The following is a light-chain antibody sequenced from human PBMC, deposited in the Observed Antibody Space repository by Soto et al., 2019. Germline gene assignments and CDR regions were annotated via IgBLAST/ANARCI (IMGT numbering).Light chain of an antibody. V-gene: IGKV1-5*03. Sequence: DIQMTQSPSTLSASVGDRVTITCRASQTSSSWLAWYQQKPGKAPKLLIYKASSLESGVPSRFSGSGSGTEFTLTITRLQPDDVATYYCQQYNSYSYPFGQGTKLEIK. CDR2: KAS. J-gene: IGKJ2*01. CDR3: QQYNSYSYP. CDR1: QTSSSW.